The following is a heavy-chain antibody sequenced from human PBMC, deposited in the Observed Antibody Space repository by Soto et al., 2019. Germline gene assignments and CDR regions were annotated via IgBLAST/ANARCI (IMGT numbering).Heavy chain of an antibody. Sequence: SETLSLTCTVSGGSISSYYWSWIRQPPGKGLEWIGYIYYSGSTNYNPSLKSRVTISVDTSKNQFSLKLSSVTAADTAVYYCARLDPAYDILTGYGSGYYMDVSGKGSTVTVSS. CDR1: GGSISSYY. J-gene: IGHJ6*03. CDR3: ARLDPAYDILTGYGSGYYMDV. CDR2: IYYSGST. V-gene: IGHV4-59*08. D-gene: IGHD3-9*01.